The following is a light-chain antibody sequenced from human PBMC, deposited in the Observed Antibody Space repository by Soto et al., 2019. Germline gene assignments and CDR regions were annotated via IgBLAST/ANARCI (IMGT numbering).Light chain of an antibody. CDR2: DAS. J-gene: IGKJ5*01. V-gene: IGKV3D-20*02. CDR1: QSFSSSY. Sequence: EIVLTQSPGTLSFSPVDRATLSFSASQSFSSSYLAWYQQKPGQAPRLLIYDASNRATGIPARFSGSGSGTNFTLTISSLEPEDFAVYYCQKRSNWPINFGQGTRLEIK. CDR3: QKRSNWPIN.